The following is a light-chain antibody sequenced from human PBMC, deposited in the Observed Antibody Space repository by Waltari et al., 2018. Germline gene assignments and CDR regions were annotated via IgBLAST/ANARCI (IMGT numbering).Light chain of an antibody. CDR3: QQYENFPVT. CDR2: DTS. V-gene: IGKV1-33*01. Sequence: DIQVTQSPSSLSASVGDRVTITCQASQDISNYLNWYQQKPGKAPKLLIYDTSHLQTGVPSRFSGTGGGTDFTFTISSLQPEDIATYYCQQYENFPVTFGQGTRLESK. J-gene: IGKJ5*01. CDR1: QDISNY.